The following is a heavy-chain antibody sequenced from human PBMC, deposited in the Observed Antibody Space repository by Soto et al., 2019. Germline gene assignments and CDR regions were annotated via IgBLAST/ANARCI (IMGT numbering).Heavy chain of an antibody. CDR1: GGTFSSYA. V-gene: IGHV1-69*13. J-gene: IGHJ4*02. CDR2: IIPIFGTA. CDR3: ARDLSGEGYFDY. Sequence: SVKVSCKASGGTFSSYAISWARQAPGQGLEWMGGIIPIFGTANYAQKFQGRVAITADESTSTAYMELSSLRSEDTAVYYCARDLSGEGYFDYWGQGTLVTVSS. D-gene: IGHD2-15*01.